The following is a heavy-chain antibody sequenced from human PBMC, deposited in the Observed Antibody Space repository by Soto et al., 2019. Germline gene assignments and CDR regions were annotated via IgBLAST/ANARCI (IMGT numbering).Heavy chain of an antibody. CDR3: AIGYCSSTSCYSGFDP. V-gene: IGHV1-69*13. CDR1: GGTFSSYA. CDR2: IIPIFGTA. J-gene: IGHJ5*02. D-gene: IGHD2-2*02. Sequence: SVKVSCKASGGTFSSYAISWVRQAPGQGLEWMGGIIPIFGTANYAQKFQGRVTITADESTSTAYMELSSLRSEDTAVYYCAIGYCSSTSCYSGFDPWGPGTLVTVSS.